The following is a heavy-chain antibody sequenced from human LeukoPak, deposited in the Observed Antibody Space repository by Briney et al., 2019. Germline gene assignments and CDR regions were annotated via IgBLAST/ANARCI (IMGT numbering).Heavy chain of an antibody. CDR1: GFTFSSYG. V-gene: IGHV3-30*02. J-gene: IGHJ6*03. CDR2: ICYDGSNK. Sequence: GGSLRLSCAASGFTFSSYGMHWVRQAPGKGLEGVAFICYDGSNKYYEDSVKGRFTISRDNSKNTLYLQMNSMRAEDTAVYYCTAAADTLYYYYMDVWGKGTTVTVSS. CDR3: TAAADTLYYYYMDV. D-gene: IGHD6-13*01.